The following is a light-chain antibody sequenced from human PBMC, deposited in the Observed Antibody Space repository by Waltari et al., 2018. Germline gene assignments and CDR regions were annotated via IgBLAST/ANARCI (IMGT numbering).Light chain of an antibody. J-gene: IGKJ2*01. CDR3: QQRSTWRPVYT. V-gene: IGKV3-11*01. Sequence: EIVLTQSPTTLSFSPGERVALSCRASQGISRYLAWYHQKPGQAPRPHIYDASNSATGIPVRFSVSGCGTDSTLTISSLGPEDFAIYYCQQRSTWRPVYTFGQGTKLEI. CDR1: QGISRY. CDR2: DAS.